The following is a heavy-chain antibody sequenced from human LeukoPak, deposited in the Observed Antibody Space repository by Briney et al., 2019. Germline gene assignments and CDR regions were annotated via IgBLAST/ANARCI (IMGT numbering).Heavy chain of an antibody. J-gene: IGHJ6*02. Sequence: GGSLRLSCAASGFTFSDSWMSWVRQAPGKGLEWVANMNQDRSAKGYVDPVKGRFTISRDNARNSLYLQMSSLRPEDTAVYYCATYTHWVAGDVWGQGTTVTVSS. CDR3: ATYTHWVAGDV. V-gene: IGHV3-7*01. D-gene: IGHD3-16*01. CDR1: GFTFSDSW. CDR2: MNQDRSAK.